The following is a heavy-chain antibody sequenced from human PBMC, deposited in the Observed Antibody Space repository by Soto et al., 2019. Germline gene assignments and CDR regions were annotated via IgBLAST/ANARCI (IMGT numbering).Heavy chain of an antibody. V-gene: IGHV1-8*01. CDR1: GYTFTSYE. CDR2: MNPNSGNT. D-gene: IGHD6-19*01. CDR3: ARGQSGYSSGWSPNDY. J-gene: IGHJ4*02. Sequence: QVQLVQSGAEVKKPGASVKVSCKASGYTFTSYEINWVRQATGQGLEWMGWMNPNSGNTGYAQKSQGRVTMTRNTSISTAYMEVSSLRSEDTAVYYCARGQSGYSSGWSPNDYWGQGTLVTVSS.